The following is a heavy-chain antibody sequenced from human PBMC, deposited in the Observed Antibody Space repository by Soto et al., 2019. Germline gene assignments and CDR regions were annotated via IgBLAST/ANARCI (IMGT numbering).Heavy chain of an antibody. CDR3: AKRASGSYFDY. CDR1: GFTFSSYA. CDR2: ISGSGDST. V-gene: IGHV3-23*01. Sequence: EVQLLESGGGLVQPGGSLRLSCAASGFTFSSYAKNWVRQAPGKGLEWVSVISGSGDSTYYADSVKGRFTISRDNSKNTLYLQMNSLSAEDTAVYYCAKRASGSYFDYWGQGTLVTVSS. J-gene: IGHJ4*02. D-gene: IGHD3-10*01.